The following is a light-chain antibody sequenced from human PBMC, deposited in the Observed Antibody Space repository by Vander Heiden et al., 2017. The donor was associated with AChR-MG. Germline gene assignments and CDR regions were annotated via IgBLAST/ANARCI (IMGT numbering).Light chain of an antibody. Sequence: QSALTQPASVSGSPGQSITIYCTGTSSDVGGYNYVSWYQQHPGKAPKLMIYDVSKRPSGVSNRFSGSKSGNTASLTISGLQAEDEADYYCSSYTSSSTSFGTGTKVTVL. CDR2: DVS. V-gene: IGLV2-14*01. CDR3: SSYTSSSTS. CDR1: SSDVGGYNY. J-gene: IGLJ1*01.